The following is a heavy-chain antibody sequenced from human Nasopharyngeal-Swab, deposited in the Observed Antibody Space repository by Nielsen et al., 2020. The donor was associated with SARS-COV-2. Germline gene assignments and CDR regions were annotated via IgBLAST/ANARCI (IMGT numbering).Heavy chain of an antibody. D-gene: IGHD5-24*01. Sequence: ESLKISCTVSGGSISSYYWSLIRQPPGKGLEWIGYIYYSGSTNYNPSLKSRVTISVDTSKNQFSLKLSSVTAADTAVYYCARDKGGMATLDYYYYYYMDVWGKGTTVTVSS. V-gene: IGHV4-59*01. CDR2: IYYSGST. J-gene: IGHJ6*03. CDR1: GGSISSYY. CDR3: ARDKGGMATLDYYYYYYMDV.